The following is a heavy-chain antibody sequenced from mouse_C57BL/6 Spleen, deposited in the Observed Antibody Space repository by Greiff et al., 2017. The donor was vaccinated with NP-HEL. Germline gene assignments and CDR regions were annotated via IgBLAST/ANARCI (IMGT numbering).Heavy chain of an antibody. Sequence: VQLKQSGPGLVKPSQSLSLTCSVTGYSITSGYYWNWIRQFPGNKLEWMGYISYDGSNNYNPSLKNRISITRDTSKNQFFLKLNSVTTEDTATYYCARDYGNYHFDVWGTGTTVTVSS. CDR2: ISYDGSN. CDR3: ARDYGNYHFDV. J-gene: IGHJ1*03. D-gene: IGHD2-1*01. CDR1: GYSITSGYY. V-gene: IGHV3-6*01.